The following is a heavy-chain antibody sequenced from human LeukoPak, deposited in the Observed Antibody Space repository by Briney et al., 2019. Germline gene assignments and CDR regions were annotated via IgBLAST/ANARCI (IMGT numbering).Heavy chain of an antibody. J-gene: IGHJ3*02. CDR3: AKETVVVVAATPDAFDI. CDR1: GFTLSNNY. Sequence: GGSLRLSCIASGFTLSNNYMSWVRQAPGKGLEWVSVIYSGGSTHYADSVKDRFTISRDNSKNTLYLQMNSLRAEDTAVYYCAKETVVVVAATPDAFDIWGQGTMVTVSS. V-gene: IGHV3-53*01. D-gene: IGHD2-15*01. CDR2: IYSGGST.